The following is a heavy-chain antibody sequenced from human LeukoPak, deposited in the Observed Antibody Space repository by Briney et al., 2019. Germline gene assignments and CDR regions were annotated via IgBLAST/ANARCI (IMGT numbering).Heavy chain of an antibody. V-gene: IGHV3-30-3*01. CDR3: AGTGAHNWNDPFDY. CDR2: ISYDGSNK. CDR1: GFTFSSYA. Sequence: GGSLRLSCAASGFTFSSYAMHWVRQAPGKGLEWVAVISYDGSNKYYADSVKGRFTISRDNPKNTLYLQMNSLRAEDTAVYYCAGTGAHNWNDPFDYWGQGTLVTVSS. D-gene: IGHD1-20*01. J-gene: IGHJ4*02.